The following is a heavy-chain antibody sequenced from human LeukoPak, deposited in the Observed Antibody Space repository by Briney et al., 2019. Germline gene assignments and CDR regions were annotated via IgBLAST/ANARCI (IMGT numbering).Heavy chain of an antibody. D-gene: IGHD2-15*01. J-gene: IGHJ2*01. V-gene: IGHV4-39*01. CDR3: ARGRGYCSGGSCYKSFDL. CDR2: IYYSGST. Sequence: SETLSLTCTVSGGSISSSSYYWGWIRQPPGKGLEWIGSIYYSGSTYYNPSLKSRVTISVDTSKNQFSLKLSSVTAADTAVYYCARGRGYCSGGSCYKSFDLWGRGTLVTVSS. CDR1: GGSISSSSYY.